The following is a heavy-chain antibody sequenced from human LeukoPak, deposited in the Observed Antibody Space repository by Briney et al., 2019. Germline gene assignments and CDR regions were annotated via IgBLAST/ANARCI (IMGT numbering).Heavy chain of an antibody. CDR2: IYYSGST. D-gene: IGHD1-7*01. V-gene: IGHV4-39*01. Sequence: SETLSLTCTVSGGSISSSSYYWGWIRQPPGKGLEWIGSIYYSGSTYYDPSLKSRVTISVDTSKNQFSLKLSSVTAADTAVYYCASGTTWGQGTMVTVSS. CDR3: ASGTT. CDR1: GGSISSSSYY. J-gene: IGHJ3*01.